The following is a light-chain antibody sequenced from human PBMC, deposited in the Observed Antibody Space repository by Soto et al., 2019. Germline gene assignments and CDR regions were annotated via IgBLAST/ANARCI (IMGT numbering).Light chain of an antibody. Sequence: DGQLTQSPSFLSASVGYRVTITCRAIQGLCSYLAWYQQKPGKAPKLLIYAASNLQSGVSSRFIGSGSRKQFTLTTSSLQPEDLATYYRQQLNSYPRLFNFGGGTKVEIK. CDR2: AAS. J-gene: IGKJ4*01. CDR1: QGLCSY. V-gene: IGKV1-9*01. CDR3: QQLNSYPRLFN.